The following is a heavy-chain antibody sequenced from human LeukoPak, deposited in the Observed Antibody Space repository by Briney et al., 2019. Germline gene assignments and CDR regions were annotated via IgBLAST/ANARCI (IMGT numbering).Heavy chain of an antibody. J-gene: IGHJ4*02. Sequence: SETLSLTCTVSGGSISSSSYYWGWIRQPPGKGLEWIGSIYYSGSTYYNPSLKSRVTISVDTSKNQFSLKLSSVTAADTAVYYCARHRYGSGSYPNYWGQGTLVTVSS. CDR1: GGSISSSSYY. CDR3: ARHRYGSGSYPNY. V-gene: IGHV4-39*01. CDR2: IYYSGST. D-gene: IGHD3-10*01.